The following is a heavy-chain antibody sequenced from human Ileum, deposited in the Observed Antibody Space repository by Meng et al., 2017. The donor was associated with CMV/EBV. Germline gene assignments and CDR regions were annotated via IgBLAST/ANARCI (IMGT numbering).Heavy chain of an antibody. V-gene: IGHV3-23*01. J-gene: IGHJ4*02. D-gene: IGHD6-13*01. CDR1: TVSSYA. CDR2: ISGTGDNT. CDR3: AKVTIPVAGAGGYHFDY. Sequence: TVSSYAMSWVRQAPGKALEWLSFISGTGDNTHYADSVKGWFTISRDNSENMLYLQVNSLRAEDTVLYYCAKVTIPVAGAGGYHFDYWGQGILVTVSS.